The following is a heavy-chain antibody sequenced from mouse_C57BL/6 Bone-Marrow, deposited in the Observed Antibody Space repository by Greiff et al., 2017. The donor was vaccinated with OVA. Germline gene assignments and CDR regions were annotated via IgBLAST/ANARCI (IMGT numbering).Heavy chain of an antibody. CDR1: GYTFTSYW. CDR3: AREGLLRAWFAY. J-gene: IGHJ3*01. CDR2: IDPSDSYT. D-gene: IGHD1-1*01. Sequence: QVQLQQPGAELVKPGASVKLSCKASGYTFTSYWMKWVKQRPGQGLEWIGEIDPSDSYTNSNQKFKGKATLTVDTSSSTAYMQLSSLTSEDSAVYYCAREGLLRAWFAYGGQGTLVTVSA. V-gene: IGHV1-50*01.